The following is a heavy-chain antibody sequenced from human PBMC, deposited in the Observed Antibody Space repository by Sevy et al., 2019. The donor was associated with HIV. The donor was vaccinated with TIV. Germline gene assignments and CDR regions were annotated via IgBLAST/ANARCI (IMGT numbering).Heavy chain of an antibody. V-gene: IGHV3-33*01. CDR2: IWYDGTNK. Sequence: GGSLRLSCAASGFTYSSYGMHWVRQAPGKGLEWVAVIWYDGTNKEYADSVKGRFTISRDNSKNTLYLQVNSLRAEDTAVYYCATESIAVAGIGYYFDYWGPGTLVTVSS. J-gene: IGHJ4*02. CDR3: ATESIAVAGIGYYFDY. CDR1: GFTYSSYG. D-gene: IGHD6-19*01.